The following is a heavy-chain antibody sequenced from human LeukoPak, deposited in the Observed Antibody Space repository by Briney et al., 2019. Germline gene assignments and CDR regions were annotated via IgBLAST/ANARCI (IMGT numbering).Heavy chain of an antibody. D-gene: IGHD1-26*01. CDR1: NGSVSTYY. Sequence: SETLSLTCTVSNGSVSTYYWSWIRQSAGKGLEWIGHISATGSTTYNPSLKSRVTVSVDTSKNQFSLKLSSVTAADTGVYYCAREATVVGATIIWGQGTLVTVSS. CDR3: AREATVVGATII. CDR2: ISATGST. J-gene: IGHJ4*02. V-gene: IGHV4-4*07.